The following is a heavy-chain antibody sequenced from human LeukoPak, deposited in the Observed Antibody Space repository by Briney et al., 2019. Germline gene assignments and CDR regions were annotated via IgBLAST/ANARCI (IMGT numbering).Heavy chain of an antibody. J-gene: IGHJ6*02. D-gene: IGHD3-10*01. Sequence: GGSLRLSCAASGFTLRSYTMNWVRQAPGKGLEWVSAISGSSGSTYYADSVKGRFTISRDNSKNTLYLQMNSLRAEDTAVYYCVRYYYGSGSYYNPPYGMDVWGQGTTVTVSS. CDR3: VRYYYGSGSYYNPPYGMDV. V-gene: IGHV3-23*01. CDR2: ISGSSGST. CDR1: GFTLRSYT.